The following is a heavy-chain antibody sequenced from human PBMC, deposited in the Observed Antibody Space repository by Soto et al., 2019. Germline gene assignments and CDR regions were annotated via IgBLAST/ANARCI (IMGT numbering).Heavy chain of an antibody. Sequence: ASVKVSCKASGFTFTSSAMQWVRQARGQRLEWIGWIVVGSGNTNYAQKFQERVTITRDMSTSTAYMELSSLRSEDTAVYYCAADQSYDFWTRRFDPWGQGTLVTVSS. V-gene: IGHV1-58*02. J-gene: IGHJ5*02. CDR1: GFTFTSSA. CDR2: IVVGSGNT. D-gene: IGHD3-3*01. CDR3: AADQSYDFWTRRFDP.